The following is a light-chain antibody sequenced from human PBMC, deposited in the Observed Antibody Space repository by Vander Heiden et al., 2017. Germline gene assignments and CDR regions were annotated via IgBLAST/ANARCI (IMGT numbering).Light chain of an antibody. J-gene: IGKJ1*01. CDR3: QRYNDWPQT. CDR2: GAS. V-gene: IGKV3-15*01. CDR1: QSVSSN. Sequence: EIVMTQSPATLPVSPGERATLSCRASQSVSSNLAWYQQKPGQAPRLLIYGASTRATGIPARFSGSGSGTEFTLTISSLQSEDFAVYYCQRYNDWPQTFGQGTKVEIK.